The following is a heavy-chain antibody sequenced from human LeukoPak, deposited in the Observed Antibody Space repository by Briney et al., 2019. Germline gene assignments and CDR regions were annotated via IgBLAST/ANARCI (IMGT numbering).Heavy chain of an antibody. D-gene: IGHD6-13*01. Sequence: PGGSLRLSCAASGFSFSSYGMHWVRQAPGKGLEWVAVIWNDGSDDYYKDSVKGRFTISRDNSKNTLYLQMNSLRAEDTAVYYCARDHTSRWFGPLDYWGQGTPVTVYS. CDR2: IWNDGSDD. CDR1: GFSFSSYG. CDR3: ARDHTSRWFGPLDY. J-gene: IGHJ4*02. V-gene: IGHV3-33*01.